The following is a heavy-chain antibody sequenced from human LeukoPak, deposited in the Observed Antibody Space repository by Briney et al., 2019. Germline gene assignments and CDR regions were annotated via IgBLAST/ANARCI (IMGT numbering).Heavy chain of an antibody. CDR2: ISGSGGST. CDR3: ARRAGAYSHPYDY. V-gene: IGHV3-23*01. D-gene: IGHD4/OR15-4a*01. CDR1: GFTFSSYA. Sequence: GGSLRLSCTASGFTFSSYAMSWVRQAPGKGLEWVSAISGSGGSTYYADSVKGRFTISRDNSKNTLYLQMNSLRAEDTAVYYCARRAGAYSHPYDYWGQGTLVTVSS. J-gene: IGHJ4*02.